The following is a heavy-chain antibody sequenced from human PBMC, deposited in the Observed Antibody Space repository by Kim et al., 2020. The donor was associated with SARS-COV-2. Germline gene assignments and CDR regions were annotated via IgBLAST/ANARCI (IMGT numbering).Heavy chain of an antibody. CDR3: ARVGTMWAL. J-gene: IGHJ4*02. D-gene: IGHD1-26*01. V-gene: IGHV1-2*02. Sequence: GGTNYAQKFQGRVTMTSDTSISTAYMELSRLRSDDTAVYYCARVGTMWALWGQGTLVTVSS. CDR2: GGT.